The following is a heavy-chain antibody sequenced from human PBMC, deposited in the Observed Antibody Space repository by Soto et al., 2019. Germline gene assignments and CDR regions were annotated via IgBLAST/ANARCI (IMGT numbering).Heavy chain of an antibody. CDR1: GYSFTSYW. Sequence: GESLKISCKGSGYSFTSYWISWVRQMPGKGLEWMGRIDPSDSYTNYSPSFQGHVTISADKSTSTAYLQWSSLKASDTAMYYCARHKDSSYPYGMDVRGQGTTVTVSS. CDR2: IDPSDSYT. V-gene: IGHV5-10-1*01. CDR3: ARHKDSSYPYGMDV. J-gene: IGHJ6*02. D-gene: IGHD6-6*01.